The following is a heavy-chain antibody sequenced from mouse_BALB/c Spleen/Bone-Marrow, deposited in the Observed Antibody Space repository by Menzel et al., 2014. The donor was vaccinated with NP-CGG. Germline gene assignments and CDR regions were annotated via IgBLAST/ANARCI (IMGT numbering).Heavy chain of an antibody. J-gene: IGHJ4*01. Sequence: VQLQQSGPGLVAPSQSLSITCTVSGFSLTSYGVHWVRQPPGKGLEWLAAIRSDGNTTYNSALKSRLSISKDNSKSQVFLKMNSLQTDDTAMYYCARNPYGNYAMDYWGQGTSVTVSS. V-gene: IGHV2-6*02. D-gene: IGHD2-10*02. CDR2: IRSDGNT. CDR3: ARNPYGNYAMDY. CDR1: GFSLTSYG.